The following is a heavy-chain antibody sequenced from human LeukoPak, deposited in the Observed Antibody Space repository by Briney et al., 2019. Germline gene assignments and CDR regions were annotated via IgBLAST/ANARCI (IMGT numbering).Heavy chain of an antibody. J-gene: IGHJ4*02. CDR3: TTESYSGGYTLDY. Sequence: GGSLRLSCAASGFTFSNAWMSWVRQAPGKGLEWVGRIKRKTDGGTTDYAAPVKGRFTISRDDSGNTLYLQMNSLKIEDAAVYYCTTESYSGGYTLDYWGQGTLVTVSS. CDR1: GFTFSNAW. D-gene: IGHD1-26*01. CDR2: IKRKTDGGTT. V-gene: IGHV3-15*01.